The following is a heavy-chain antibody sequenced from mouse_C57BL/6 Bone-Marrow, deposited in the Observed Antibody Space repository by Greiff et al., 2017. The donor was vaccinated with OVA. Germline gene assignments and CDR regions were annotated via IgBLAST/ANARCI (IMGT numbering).Heavy chain of an antibody. CDR1: GYTFTSYW. V-gene: IGHV1-64*01. CDR3: ARSGYGSTMDY. Sequence: QVQLKQSGAELVKPGASVKLSCKASGYTFTSYWMHWVKQRPGQGLEWIGMIHPNSGSTNYNEKFKSKATLTVDKSSSTAYMQLSSLTSEDSAVYYCARSGYGSTMDYWGQGTSVTVSS. D-gene: IGHD1-1*02. CDR2: IHPNSGST. J-gene: IGHJ4*01.